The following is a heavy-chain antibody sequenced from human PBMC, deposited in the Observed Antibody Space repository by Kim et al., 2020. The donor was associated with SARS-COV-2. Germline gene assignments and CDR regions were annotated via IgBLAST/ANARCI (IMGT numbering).Heavy chain of an antibody. D-gene: IGHD1-26*01. CDR3: AKVASSYYFHYGMDV. CDR1: GFTFSNYI. CDR2: TSTSGGRS. J-gene: IGHJ6*02. Sequence: GGSLRLSCAAAGFTFSNYIMSWVRQPPGKGLEWLSVTSTSGGRSYYADSVKGRFTISRDNSKNTLYLGMNSLRPEDTAVYYCAKVASSYYFHYGMDVWGHGTAVTVSS. V-gene: IGHV3-23*01.